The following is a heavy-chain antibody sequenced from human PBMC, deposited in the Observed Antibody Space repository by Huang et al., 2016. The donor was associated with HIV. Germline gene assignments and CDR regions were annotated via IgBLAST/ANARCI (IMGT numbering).Heavy chain of an antibody. Sequence: QIQLVQSGAEVKKPGSSVKVSCKASGGTLNSYAFSWVRQAPGQGLGWVGGIIPIFGTVKDAQKFQGRVTISADESTSTRDMDLSSLKSEDTAVYYCAKAGNEDGFLPSTPHYFDYWGQGTLVAVSS. CDR1: GGTLNSYA. J-gene: IGHJ4*02. CDR3: AKAGNEDGFLPSTPHYFDY. CDR2: IIPIFGTV. V-gene: IGHV1-69*13. D-gene: IGHD3-3*01.